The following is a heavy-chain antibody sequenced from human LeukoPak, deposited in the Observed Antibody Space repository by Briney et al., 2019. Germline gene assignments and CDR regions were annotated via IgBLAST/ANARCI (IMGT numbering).Heavy chain of an antibody. Sequence: SQTLSLTCAISGDRVSSNSAAWNWIRQSPSRGLEWLGRTYYRSKWHYDYAESVKRRITVNPDTSKNQFSLQLNSVTPEDAAVYYCARQSSSDYYYYGLDVWGQGTTVAVSS. CDR3: ARQSSSDYYYYGLDV. CDR2: TYYRSKWHY. CDR1: GDRVSSNSAA. V-gene: IGHV6-1*01. J-gene: IGHJ6*02. D-gene: IGHD3-10*01.